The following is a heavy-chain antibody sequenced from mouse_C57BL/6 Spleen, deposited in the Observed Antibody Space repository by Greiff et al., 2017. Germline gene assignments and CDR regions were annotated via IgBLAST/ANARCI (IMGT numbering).Heavy chain of an antibody. J-gene: IGHJ2*01. V-gene: IGHV1-82*01. CDR2: ISPGNGDT. CDR3: AKKGYEYEYYIDY. Sequence: VQLQQSGPELVKPGASVTISCKASGYAFTSSCMHCVKHRPGTGLELIGRISPGNGDTNSNGKFNGKATLTADKSSSTAYMQLSSLTSEDSAVYYCAKKGYEYEYYIDYWGKGTTRTGSS. CDR1: GYAFTSSC. D-gene: IGHD2-4*01.